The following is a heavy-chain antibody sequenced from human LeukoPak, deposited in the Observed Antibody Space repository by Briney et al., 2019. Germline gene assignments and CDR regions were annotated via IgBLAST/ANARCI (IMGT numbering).Heavy chain of an antibody. CDR3: AKDFPEYSSSWYLE. Sequence: GGSLSLSCAASGFTFSNYAMSWVRQAPGKGLEWVSGISDGGDSTYYADSVKGRITISRDNSKNTVYLQMNSLRAEDTAVYYCAKDFPEYSSSWYLEWGQGTLVTVSS. CDR2: ISDGGDST. V-gene: IGHV3-23*01. CDR1: GFTFSNYA. D-gene: IGHD6-13*01. J-gene: IGHJ4*02.